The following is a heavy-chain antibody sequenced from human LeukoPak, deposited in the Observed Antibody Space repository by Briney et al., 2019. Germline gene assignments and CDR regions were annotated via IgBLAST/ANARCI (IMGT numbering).Heavy chain of an antibody. Sequence: PSETLSLTCTVSGGSISSYYWSWIRQPPGKGLEWIGYIYYSGSTNYNPSLKSRVTISVDTSKNQFSLKLSSVTAADTAVYYCARGGAAAYWGQGTLVTVSS. J-gene: IGHJ4*02. CDR3: ARGGAAAY. D-gene: IGHD6-13*01. CDR1: GGSISSYY. CDR2: IYYSGST. V-gene: IGHV4-59*12.